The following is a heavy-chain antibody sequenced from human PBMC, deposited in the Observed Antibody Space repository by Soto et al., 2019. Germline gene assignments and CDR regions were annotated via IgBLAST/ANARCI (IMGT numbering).Heavy chain of an antibody. V-gene: IGHV1-2*04. D-gene: IGHD1-26*01. CDR1: GYTFNGYY. J-gene: IGHJ4*02. CDR2: INPNSGGT. CDR3: ATGNSGSQTWTAFDF. Sequence: ASVKVSCKASGYTFNGYYMHWVRQAPGQGLEWMGWINPNSGGTNYGQKFQGWVTMTRDTSISTAYMEMSRLKSDDTAVDYCATGNSGSQTWTAFDFWSQGTLVTVSS.